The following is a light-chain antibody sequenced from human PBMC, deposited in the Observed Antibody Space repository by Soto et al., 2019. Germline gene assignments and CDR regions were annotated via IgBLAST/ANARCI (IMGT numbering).Light chain of an antibody. J-gene: IGKJ2*01. Sequence: DIQMAQSPSSLSASVGDRVTITCRASQSISSYLNWYQQRPGRAPKLLIYAASTLQTGVPSRFSGSGSGTDFTLTINSLQPADFATYYCQQSYSTPYTFGQGIKLEIK. CDR1: QSISSY. V-gene: IGKV1-39*01. CDR2: AAS. CDR3: QQSYSTPYT.